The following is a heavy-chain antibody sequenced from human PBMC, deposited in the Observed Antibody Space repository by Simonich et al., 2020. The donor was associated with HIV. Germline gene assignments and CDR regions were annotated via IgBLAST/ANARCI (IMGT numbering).Heavy chain of an antibody. V-gene: IGHV3-11*01. CDR1: GFTFSDYY. CDR2: ISSSGSSI. D-gene: IGHD6-19*01. Sequence: QVQLVESGGGLVKPGGSLRLPCAAFGFTFSDYYMNWFRQAPGKGLEWISYISSSGSSIYYADSVKGRFTISRDNAKNSLFLQMNSLRAEDTAVYYCASIVPGTWYFDLWGRGTLVTVSS. J-gene: IGHJ2*01. CDR3: ASIVPGTWYFDL.